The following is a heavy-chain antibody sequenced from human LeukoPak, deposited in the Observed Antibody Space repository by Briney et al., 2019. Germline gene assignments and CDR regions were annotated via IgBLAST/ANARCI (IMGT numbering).Heavy chain of an antibody. V-gene: IGHV1-69*04. Sequence: ASVKVPCKASGGTFSSYAISWVRQAPGQGLEWMGRIIPILGIANYAQKFQGRVTITADKSTSTAYMELSSLRSEDTAVYYCARSRDGYNNLMGNWFDPWGQGTLVTVSS. CDR3: ARSRDGYNNLMGNWFDP. CDR2: IIPILGIA. D-gene: IGHD5-24*01. J-gene: IGHJ5*02. CDR1: GGTFSSYA.